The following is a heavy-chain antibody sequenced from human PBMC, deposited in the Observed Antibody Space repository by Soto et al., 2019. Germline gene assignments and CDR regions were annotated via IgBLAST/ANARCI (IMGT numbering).Heavy chain of an antibody. J-gene: IGHJ4*02. CDR2: TYYSGIT. CDR1: GGSISSSSYY. V-gene: IGHV4-39*01. CDR3: ARHGSN. Sequence: SETLSLTCIVSGGSISSSSYYWGWIRQPPGKGLEWIGSTYYSGITYYNPSLKSRVTISVDTSKNQFSLKLTSVTAADTAVYYCARHGSNWGQGTLVTVSS.